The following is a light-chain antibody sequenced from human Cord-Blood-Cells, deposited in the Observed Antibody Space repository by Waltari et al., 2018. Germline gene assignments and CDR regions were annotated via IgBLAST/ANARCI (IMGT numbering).Light chain of an antibody. J-gene: IGLJ2*01. CDR2: DVS. V-gene: IGLV2-14*01. CDR3: SSDTSSSNVV. Sequence: HSALTQPASVSGSPGQSITISCTGTSSDVGGYNYVSWYQQHPGKAPEPRIYDVSNRPSGVSNRFTGSKSGNTASLTSSGLQAEDEADYYCSSDTSSSNVVFGGGTKLTVL. CDR1: SSDVGGYNY.